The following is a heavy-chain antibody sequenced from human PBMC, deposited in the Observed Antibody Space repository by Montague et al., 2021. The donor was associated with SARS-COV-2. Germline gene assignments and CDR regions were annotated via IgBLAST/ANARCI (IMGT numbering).Heavy chain of an antibody. CDR2: IYHSGST. V-gene: IGHV4-4*02. J-gene: IGHJ6*03. CDR1: GGSISSSNW. CDR3: ARARQDVVVPALGIGAYYYYYYMDV. Sequence: SETLSLTCAVSGGSISSSNWWSWVRQPPGKGLEWIGEIYHSGSTXXNPSLKSRVTISVDTSKNQFSLKLSSVTAADTAVYYCARARQDVVVPALGIGAYYYYYYMDVWGKGTTVTVSS. D-gene: IGHD2-2*01.